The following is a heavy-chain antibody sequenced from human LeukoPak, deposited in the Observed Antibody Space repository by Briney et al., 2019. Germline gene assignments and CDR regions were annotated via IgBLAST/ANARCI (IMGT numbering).Heavy chain of an antibody. D-gene: IGHD2-15*01. CDR1: GFTFDDYA. J-gene: IGHJ6*03. V-gene: IGHV3-43*02. Sequence: GGSLRLSCAASGFTFDDYAMHWVRQAPGKGLEWVSLISGDGGSTYYADSVKGRFTLSRDNSKNTLYLQMNSLRAEDTAVYYCARGRSDFYYYMDVWGKGTTVTVSS. CDR2: ISGDGGST. CDR3: ARGRSDFYYYMDV.